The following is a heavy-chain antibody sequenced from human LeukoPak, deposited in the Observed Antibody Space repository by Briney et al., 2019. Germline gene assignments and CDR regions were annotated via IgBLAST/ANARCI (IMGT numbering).Heavy chain of an antibody. Sequence: SETPSLTCTVSGGSISSYYWRWIRQPPGKGLEWIGYIYYSGSTNYNPSLKSRVTISVDTSKNQFSLKLSSVTAADTAVYYCARFNYYGSGSYYLDYWGQGTLVTVSS. V-gene: IGHV4-59*08. CDR1: GGSISSYY. CDR2: IYYSGST. CDR3: ARFNYYGSGSYYLDY. J-gene: IGHJ4*02. D-gene: IGHD3-10*01.